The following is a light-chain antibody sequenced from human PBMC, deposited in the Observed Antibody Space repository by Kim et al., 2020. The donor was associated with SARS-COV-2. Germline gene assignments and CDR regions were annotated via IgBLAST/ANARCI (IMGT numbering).Light chain of an antibody. V-gene: IGLV3-1*01. J-gene: IGLJ3*02. CDR1: KLGDKY. Sequence: SYELTQPPSVSVYPGQTAYITCSGDKLGDKYVSWYQQKPGQSPVLVIYQDKKRPSGIPEGFAGSNSGDTATLTISETQAMDEADYYCQTWDSYFWVFGGGTHLTVL. CDR3: QTWDSYFWV. CDR2: QDK.